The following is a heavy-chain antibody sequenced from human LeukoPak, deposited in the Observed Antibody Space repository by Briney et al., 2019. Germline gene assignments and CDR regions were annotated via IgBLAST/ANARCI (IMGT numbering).Heavy chain of an antibody. D-gene: IGHD3-10*01. CDR2: INHSGST. J-gene: IGHJ4*02. V-gene: IGHV4-34*01. Sequence: SETLSLTCAVYGGSFSGYYWSWIRQPPGKGLEWMGEINHSGSTNYNPSLKSRVTISVDTSKNQFSLKLSSVTAADTAVYYCARRRGTMVRGVIKKALDYWGQGTLVTVSS. CDR1: GGSFSGYY. CDR3: ARRRGTMVRGVIKKALDY.